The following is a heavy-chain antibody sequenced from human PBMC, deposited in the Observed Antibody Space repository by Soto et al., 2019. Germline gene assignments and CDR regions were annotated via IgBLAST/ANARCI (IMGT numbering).Heavy chain of an antibody. V-gene: IGHV3-30*18. CDR3: ANLLRGTAAAGTNY. Sequence: GGSLRLSCAASGFTFSSYGMHWVRQAPGKGLEWVAVISYDGSNKYYADSVKGRFTISRDNSKNTLYLQMNSLRAEDTAVYYCANLLRGTAAAGTNYWGQGTLVTVSS. CDR2: ISYDGSNK. J-gene: IGHJ4*02. CDR1: GFTFSSYG. D-gene: IGHD6-13*01.